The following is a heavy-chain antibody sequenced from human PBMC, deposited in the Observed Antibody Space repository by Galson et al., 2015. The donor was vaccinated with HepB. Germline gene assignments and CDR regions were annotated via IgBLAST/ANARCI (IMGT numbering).Heavy chain of an antibody. CDR2: IWHDGSNK. J-gene: IGHJ4*02. Sequence: SLRLSCAASGFTFRSYGMHWVRQAPGKGLGWVAVIWHDGSNKYYADSVTGRLTISRDNSKNTLYLQMNSLRAEHMSVYDRARDKGGRSCHAGFDYWGQGTLVTVSS. V-gene: IGHV3-33*01. D-gene: IGHD2-2*01. CDR3: ARDKGGRSCHAGFDY. CDR1: GFTFRSYG.